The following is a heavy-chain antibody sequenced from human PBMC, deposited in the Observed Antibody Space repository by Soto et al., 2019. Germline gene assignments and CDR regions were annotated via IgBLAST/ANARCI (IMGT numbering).Heavy chain of an antibody. CDR2: ISAYNGNT. D-gene: IGHD3-3*01. Sequence: QVQLVQSGAEVKKPGASVKVSCKASGYTFTSYGISWVRQAPGQGLEWMGWISAYNGNTNYAQKLQGRVTMTTDTXXSPAYMELRSLRSDDTAVYYCARSTKLRFLEWFDYWGQGTLVTVSS. V-gene: IGHV1-18*01. CDR1: GYTFTSYG. J-gene: IGHJ4*02. CDR3: ARSTKLRFLEWFDY.